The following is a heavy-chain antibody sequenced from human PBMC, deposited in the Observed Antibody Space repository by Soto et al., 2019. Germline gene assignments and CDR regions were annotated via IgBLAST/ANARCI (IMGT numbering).Heavy chain of an antibody. D-gene: IGHD3-10*01. V-gene: IGHV1-2*04. Sequence: SVKVSCRASGYTFTSCGISWEQQTPGQGLERMGWINPNSGGTNYAQKFQGWVTMTRDTSISTGYMELSRLRSDDTAVYYCASDRGNYYGWGSYYYFDYWGQATLVTVSS. CDR1: GYTFTSCG. CDR2: INPNSGGT. CDR3: ASDRGNYYGWGSYYYFDY. J-gene: IGHJ4*02.